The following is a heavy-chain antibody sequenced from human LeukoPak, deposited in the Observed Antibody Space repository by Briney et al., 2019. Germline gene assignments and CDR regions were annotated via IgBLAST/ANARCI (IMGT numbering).Heavy chain of an antibody. CDR1: GASISSYY. V-gene: IGHV4-59*01. CDR3: ARDYYDTSVGAFDI. Sequence: SETLYLTCSVSGASISSYYWSWIRQPPGKGLEWIGYIYYSGSTNYNPSLKSRVTISVDTSKNQFSLKLSSVTAADTAVYYCARDYYDTSVGAFDIWGQGTMVTVSS. CDR2: IYYSGST. J-gene: IGHJ3*02. D-gene: IGHD3-22*01.